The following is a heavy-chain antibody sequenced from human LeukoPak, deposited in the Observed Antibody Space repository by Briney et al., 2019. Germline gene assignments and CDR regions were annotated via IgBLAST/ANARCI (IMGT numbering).Heavy chain of an antibody. CDR2: ISGSGGST. V-gene: IGHV3-23*01. J-gene: IGHJ4*02. CDR3: AKSPGVNSGWYNY. CDR1: GFTFSNFA. D-gene: IGHD6-19*01. Sequence: GGSLRLSCAASGFTFSNFAMSWVRQAPGKGLEWVSTISGSGGSTYYADSVKGRFTTSRDNSKNTLYLQMNSLRAEDTAVYYCAKSPGVNSGWYNYWGQGTLVTVSS.